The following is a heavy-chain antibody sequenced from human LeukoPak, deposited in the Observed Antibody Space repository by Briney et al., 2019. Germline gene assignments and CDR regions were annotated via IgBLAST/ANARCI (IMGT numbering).Heavy chain of an antibody. Sequence: GGSLRLSCAASGFTFSSYSMNWVRQAPGKGLEWVSSISSSSSYIYYADSVKGRFTISRDNAKNSLYLQMNSLRAEDTAVYYCAREAAAAHDMDVWGKVTTVTVSS. CDR3: AREAAAAHDMDV. D-gene: IGHD6-13*01. CDR1: GFTFSSYS. J-gene: IGHJ6*03. CDR2: ISSSSSYI. V-gene: IGHV3-21*01.